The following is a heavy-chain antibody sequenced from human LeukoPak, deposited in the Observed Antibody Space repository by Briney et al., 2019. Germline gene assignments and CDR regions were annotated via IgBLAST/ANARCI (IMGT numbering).Heavy chain of an antibody. CDR1: GFTFDDYA. D-gene: IGHD3-16*01. Sequence: GGSLRLSCAASGFTFDDYAMHWVRQAPGKGLEWVSGISWNIGSIGYADSVKGRFTISRDNAKNSLYLQMNSLRAEDTALYYCLAGDSSGMDVWGQGTTVTVSS. J-gene: IGHJ6*02. CDR2: ISWNIGSI. CDR3: LAGDSSGMDV. V-gene: IGHV3-9*01.